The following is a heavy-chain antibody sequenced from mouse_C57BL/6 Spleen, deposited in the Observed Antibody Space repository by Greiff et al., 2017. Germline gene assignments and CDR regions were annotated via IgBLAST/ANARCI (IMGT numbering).Heavy chain of an antibody. Sequence: DVMLVESGGGLVQPGGSLKLSCAASGFTFSDYGMAWVRQAPRKGPEWVAFISNLAYSIYYADTVTGRFTISRENAKNTLYLEMSSLRSEDTAMYYCARDDYGAWFAYWGQGTLVTVSA. J-gene: IGHJ3*01. V-gene: IGHV5-15*01. CDR2: ISNLAYSI. D-gene: IGHD2-4*01. CDR3: ARDDYGAWFAY. CDR1: GFTFSDYG.